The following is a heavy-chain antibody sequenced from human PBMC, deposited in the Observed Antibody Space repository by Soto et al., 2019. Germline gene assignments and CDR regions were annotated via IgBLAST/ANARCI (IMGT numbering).Heavy chain of an antibody. V-gene: IGHV3-15*07. D-gene: IGHD3-10*01. CDR3: STGGYPSGLDY. CDR1: DFTLSNAR. CDR2: IKSKVDGGTT. J-gene: IGHJ4*02. Sequence: EVQLVESGGGSVKPGGSLRLSCAVSDFTLSNARMNWVRQAPGKGLEWVGRIKSKVDGGTTDYAAPVKGRFTISRDDSKNMLFRQMNSLKSEDTAVYYCSTGGYPSGLDYWGQGTLVTVSS.